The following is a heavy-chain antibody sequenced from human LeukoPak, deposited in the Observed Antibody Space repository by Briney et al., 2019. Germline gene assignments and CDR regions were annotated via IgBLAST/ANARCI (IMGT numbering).Heavy chain of an antibody. D-gene: IGHD1-26*01. CDR1: GGSVSSYY. CDR2: VYNSGST. J-gene: IGHJ3*02. CDR3: VRDWEGFNFDI. Sequence: SETLSLTCTVSGGSVSSYYWSWVRQPRGEGLEWIAYVYNSGSTNYNPSLKSRVTISVDRSKNQFSLKMNSVTAADTAVYYCVRDWEGFNFDIWGQGTMVSVSS. V-gene: IGHV4-59*02.